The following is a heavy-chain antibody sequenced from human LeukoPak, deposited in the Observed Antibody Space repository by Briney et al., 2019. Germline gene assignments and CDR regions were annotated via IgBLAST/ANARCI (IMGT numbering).Heavy chain of an antibody. J-gene: IGHJ5*02. V-gene: IGHV3-21*01. CDR1: GFTFSRHG. CDR2: ISSGSIYA. D-gene: IGHD6-19*01. Sequence: PGGSLRLSCAASGFTFSRHGMNWVRQAPGKGLEWISSISSGSIYAHYSDSVEGRFSISRDDANSFLYLQMSSLRAEDTAIYYCARDRSSGWSGNWLDPWGQGTLVTVSS. CDR3: ARDRSSGWSGNWLDP.